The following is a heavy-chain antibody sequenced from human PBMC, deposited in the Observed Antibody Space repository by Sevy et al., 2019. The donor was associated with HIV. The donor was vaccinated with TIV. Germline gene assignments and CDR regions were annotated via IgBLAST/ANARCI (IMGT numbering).Heavy chain of an antibody. CDR1: GFIFSNYP. J-gene: IGHJ6*02. CDR3: AKRYCSTITCYDDDFWNPYYFYGLDV. D-gene: IGHD2-2*01. V-gene: IGHV3-23*01. CDR2: ISAGGTTT. Sequence: GGSLRLSCAASGFIFSNYPMSWVRHSPGKGLEWVSDISAGGTTTYYADSVEGRFTISRDNSKNTVSLQMNSLGVEVTAIYYCAKRYCSTITCYDDDFWNPYYFYGLDVWGQGISVTVSS.